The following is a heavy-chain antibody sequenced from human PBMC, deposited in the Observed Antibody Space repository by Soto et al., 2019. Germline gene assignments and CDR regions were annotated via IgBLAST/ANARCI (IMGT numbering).Heavy chain of an antibody. D-gene: IGHD6-25*01. CDR1: GGSISSYY. V-gene: IGHV4-59*01. CDR2: IHYSGST. CDR3: ARGGVAARKARGFDP. Sequence: SETLSLTCTVSGGSISSYYWGWLRQPPGKGLEWIGYIHYSGSTNYNPSLRRRVTISVDTPKNQFALKVNSMIAADTAIYYCARGGVAARKARGFDPWGQGTMVTVPS. J-gene: IGHJ5*02.